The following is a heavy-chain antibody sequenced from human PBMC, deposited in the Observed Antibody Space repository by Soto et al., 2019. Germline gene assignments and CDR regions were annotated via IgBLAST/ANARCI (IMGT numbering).Heavy chain of an antibody. CDR1: GYSFTSLD. CDR2: MQPSTGRT. V-gene: IGHV1-8*01. J-gene: IGHJ4*02. CDR3: ARGVSAGVDY. D-gene: IGHD1-26*01. Sequence: QVQLVQSGAEVREPGASVKVSCKASGYSFTSLDINWVRQTAGQGLEWMGWMQPSTGRTGYGQKFQGRVPMTRDTSINTAYMELTTLTSDDTAFYYCARGVSAGVDYWGQGTLVTVSS.